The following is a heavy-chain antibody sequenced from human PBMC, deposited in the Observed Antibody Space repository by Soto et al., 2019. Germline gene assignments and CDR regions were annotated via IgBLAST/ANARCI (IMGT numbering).Heavy chain of an antibody. CDR3: ARVYCSTTTCHVQAFDS. D-gene: IGHD2-2*01. V-gene: IGHV3-48*03. CDR1: GFIFSSYE. J-gene: IGHJ4*02. CDR2: ISSAGDSS. Sequence: EVQLVESGGGLAQPGGSVRLSCAASGFIFSSYEMNWVRQAPGKTLEWVSYISSAGDSSYYADSVKGRFTIARDNAKNSQSLQMNSLRVEETAVYYCARVYCSTTTCHVQAFDSWGQGTLVTVSS.